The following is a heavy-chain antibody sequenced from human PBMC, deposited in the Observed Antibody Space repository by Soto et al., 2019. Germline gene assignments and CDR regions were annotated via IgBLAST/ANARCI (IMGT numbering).Heavy chain of an antibody. CDR3: AIIPPYYYDSSGYYLPDAFDI. Sequence: ASVKVSCKASGYTFTSYGISWVRQAPGQGLEWMGWISAYNGNTNYAQKLQGRVTMTTDTSTSTAYMELRSLRSDDTAVYYCAIIPPYYYDSSGYYLPDAFDIWGQGTMVTVSS. CDR1: GYTFTSYG. D-gene: IGHD3-22*01. J-gene: IGHJ3*02. V-gene: IGHV1-18*01. CDR2: ISAYNGNT.